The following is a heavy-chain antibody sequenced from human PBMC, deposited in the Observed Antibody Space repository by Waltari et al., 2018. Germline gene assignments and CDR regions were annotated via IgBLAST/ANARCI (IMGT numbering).Heavy chain of an antibody. Sequence: QVQLVASGGGVVQPGRSLSLSCAASGFTFSSYAMHWVRQAPGKGLEWVAVISYDGSNKYYADSVKGRFTISRDNSKNTLYLQMNSLRAEDTAVYYCAKGRYSSSWYYFDYWGQGTLVTVSS. D-gene: IGHD6-13*01. J-gene: IGHJ4*02. V-gene: IGHV3-30-3*01. CDR3: AKGRYSSSWYYFDY. CDR1: GFTFSSYA. CDR2: ISYDGSNK.